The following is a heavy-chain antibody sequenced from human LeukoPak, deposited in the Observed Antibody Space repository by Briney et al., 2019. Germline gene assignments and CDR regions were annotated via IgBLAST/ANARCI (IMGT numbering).Heavy chain of an antibody. Sequence: GGSLRLSCAASGFTFSSYAMSWVRQAPGKGLEWVSAISGSGGSTYYADSVKGRFTISRDNSMNTLYLQMNSLRAEDTAIYFCAKDVWRWAFDIWGQGTMVTVSS. D-gene: IGHD5-24*01. CDR1: GFTFSSYA. CDR2: ISGSGGST. J-gene: IGHJ3*02. V-gene: IGHV3-23*01. CDR3: AKDVWRWAFDI.